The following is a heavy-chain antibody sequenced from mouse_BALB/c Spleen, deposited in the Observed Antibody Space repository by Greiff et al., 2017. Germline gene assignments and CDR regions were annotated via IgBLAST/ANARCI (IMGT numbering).Heavy chain of an antibody. CDR2: ISSGGSYT. CDR3: ARQGQYGNYDAMDY. V-gene: IGHV5-9-3*01. D-gene: IGHD2-10*02. CDR1: GFTFSSYA. Sequence: EVHLVESGGGLVKPGGSLKLSCAASGFTFSSYAMSWVRQTPEKRLEWVATISSGGSYTYYPDSVKGRFTISRDNAKNTLYLQMSSLRSEDTAMYYCARQGQYGNYDAMDYWGQGTSVTVSS. J-gene: IGHJ4*01.